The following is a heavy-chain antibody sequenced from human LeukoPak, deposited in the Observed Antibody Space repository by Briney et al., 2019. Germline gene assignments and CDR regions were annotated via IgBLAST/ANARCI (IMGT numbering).Heavy chain of an antibody. J-gene: IGHJ4*02. Sequence: GGSLRLSCAASGFTFSSFTMNWVRQAPGTGLEWISFISHGSETMSYADSVQGRFTISRDNAKNSLFLQMNSLRVDDTAVYSCVRDLDWAFDYWGQGVLVTVSS. V-gene: IGHV3-48*01. CDR2: ISHGSETM. CDR3: VRDLDWAFDY. CDR1: GFTFSSFT. D-gene: IGHD3-9*01.